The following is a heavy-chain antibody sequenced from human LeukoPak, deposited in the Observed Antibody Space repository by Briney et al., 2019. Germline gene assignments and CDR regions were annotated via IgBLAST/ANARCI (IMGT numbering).Heavy chain of an antibody. CDR3: ARGRHYYGSGSYYKDY. V-gene: IGHV4-34*01. CDR1: GASIRSDY. CDR2: INHSGST. J-gene: IGHJ4*02. Sequence: SETLSLTCTVSGASIRSDYWSWIRQPPGKGLEWIGEINHSGSTNYNPSLKSRVTMSVDTSKNQFSLKLSSVTAADTAVYYCARGRHYYGSGSYYKDYWGQGTLVTVSS. D-gene: IGHD3-10*01.